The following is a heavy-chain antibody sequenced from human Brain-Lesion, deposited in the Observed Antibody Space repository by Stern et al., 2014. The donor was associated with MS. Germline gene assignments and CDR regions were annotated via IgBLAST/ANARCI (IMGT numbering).Heavy chain of an antibody. D-gene: IGHD3-22*01. V-gene: IGHV1-2*04. CDR1: GYTFTGNY. CDR3: ATYYYDSTGYNDF. J-gene: IGHJ4*02. Sequence: VQLVQSGAEVKKPGASVKVSCKASGYTFTGNYMHWGRQAPGQGLEWLGLINPKSGGTNYAQKFQGWVTMTRDTSINTAYMELSRLRSDDTAVYYCATYYYDSTGYNDFWGQGTLVTVSS. CDR2: INPKSGGT.